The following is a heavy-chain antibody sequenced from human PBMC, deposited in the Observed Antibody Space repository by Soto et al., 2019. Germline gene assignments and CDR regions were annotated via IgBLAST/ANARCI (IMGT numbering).Heavy chain of an antibody. Sequence: ASVKVSCKVSGYTLTELSMHWVRQAPGKGLEWMGGFDPEDGETIYAQKFQGRVTMTEDTSTDTAYMELSSLRSEDTAVYYCATAYYGSGSYYNFHNWFDPSGQGTLVTVSS. D-gene: IGHD3-10*01. J-gene: IGHJ5*02. CDR3: ATAYYGSGSYYNFHNWFDP. CDR1: GYTLTELS. V-gene: IGHV1-24*01. CDR2: FDPEDGET.